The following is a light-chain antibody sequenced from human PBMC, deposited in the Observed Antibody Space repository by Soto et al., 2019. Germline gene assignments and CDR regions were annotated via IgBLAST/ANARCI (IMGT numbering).Light chain of an antibody. CDR2: AAS. CDR3: QQARIFPVT. J-gene: IGKJ5*01. Sequence: DIQMTQSPSSVSASVGDRVTITCRASQDSASWLAWYQQKPGEAPKLLIYAASGLQGGFPSRLSGSGSETDFILTISSLQHEDFATYYCQQARIFPVTFGQGTRLEIK. V-gene: IGKV1-12*01. CDR1: QDSASW.